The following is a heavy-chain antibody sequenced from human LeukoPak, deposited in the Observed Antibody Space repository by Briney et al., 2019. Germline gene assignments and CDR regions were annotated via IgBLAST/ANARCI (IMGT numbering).Heavy chain of an antibody. D-gene: IGHD3-10*01. CDR2: ISSSGSTI. CDR3: ARGSLWFGELLRSDAFDI. V-gene: IGHV3-48*04. CDR1: GFTFSSYA. Sequence: GGSLRLSCAASGFTFSSYAMSWVRQAPGKGLEWVSYISSSGSTIYYADSVKGRFTISRDNAKNSLYLQMNSLRAEDTAVYHCARGSLWFGELLRSDAFDIWGQGTMVTVSS. J-gene: IGHJ3*02.